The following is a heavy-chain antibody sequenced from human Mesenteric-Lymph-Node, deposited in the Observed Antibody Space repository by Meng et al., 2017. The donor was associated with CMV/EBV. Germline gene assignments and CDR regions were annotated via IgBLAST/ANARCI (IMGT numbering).Heavy chain of an antibody. V-gene: IGHV4-59*01. CDR1: GGSFSGYY. Sequence: SQTLSLTCAVYGGSFSGYYWSWIRQPPGKGLEWIGYIYYSGSTNYNPSLKSRVTISVDTSKNQFSLKLSSVTAADTAVYYCASVDYGGSSPHFDYWGQGTLVTVSS. J-gene: IGHJ4*02. CDR2: IYYSGST. CDR3: ASVDYGGSSPHFDY. D-gene: IGHD4-23*01.